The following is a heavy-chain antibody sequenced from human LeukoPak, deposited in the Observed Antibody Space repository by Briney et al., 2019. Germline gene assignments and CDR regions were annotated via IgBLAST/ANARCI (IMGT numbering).Heavy chain of an antibody. V-gene: IGHV3-48*02. CDR3: ARDQLRDSGSYYGLA. J-gene: IGHJ4*02. D-gene: IGHD1-26*01. CDR2: ISSSSTI. Sequence: GGSLRLSCAASGFTLSSYSMNWVRQAPGKGLAWVSYISSSSTIYYADSVKGRFTISRDNAKNSLYLQMNSLRDEDTAVYYCARDQLRDSGSYYGLAWGQGTLVTVSS. CDR1: GFTLSSYS.